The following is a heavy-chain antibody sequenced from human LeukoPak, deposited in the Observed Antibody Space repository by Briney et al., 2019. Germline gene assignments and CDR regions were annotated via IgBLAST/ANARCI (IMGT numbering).Heavy chain of an antibody. V-gene: IGHV1-8*01. J-gene: IGHJ4*02. CDR3: ARGPPNWGYDY. D-gene: IGHD7-27*01. Sequence: ASVKVSCQASGYTFSNHDFDWVRQATGQRPEWMGWMSPNSGGTGYAQKFQDRVTMTRNTSISTAYMELSSLRSDDTAVYYCARGPPNWGYDYWGPGTLVTVSS. CDR2: MSPNSGGT. CDR1: GYTFSNHD.